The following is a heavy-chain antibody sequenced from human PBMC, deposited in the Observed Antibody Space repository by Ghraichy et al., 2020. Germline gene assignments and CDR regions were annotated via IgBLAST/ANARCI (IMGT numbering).Heavy chain of an antibody. J-gene: IGHJ1*01. CDR2: IYYSGTT. D-gene: IGHD2-15*01. CDR3: TSRVGWPAEYFHL. Sequence: SETLSLTCTVSGGSISRSSYYWGWVRQPPRKGLEWIGSIYYSGTTYYNPSLKSRATISIDTSKNQLSLNLNSVTAADTAVYYGTSRVGWPAEYFHLWGQGTMVTVSS. CDR1: GGSISRSSYY. V-gene: IGHV4-39*01.